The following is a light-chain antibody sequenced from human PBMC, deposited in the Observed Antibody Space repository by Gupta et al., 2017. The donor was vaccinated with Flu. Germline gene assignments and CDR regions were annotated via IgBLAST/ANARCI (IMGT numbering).Light chain of an antibody. CDR3: QQYRSAPPT. V-gene: IGKV4-1*01. Sequence: SLGERATINCKSSQSFLYSSNNKNYLAWYQQNPGQPPKLLIYWASTRESGVPDRFSGSGSGTDFTLTISSLQAEDVAVYYCQQYRSAPPTFGPGTKVDI. CDR2: WAS. J-gene: IGKJ3*01. CDR1: QSFLYSSNNKNY.